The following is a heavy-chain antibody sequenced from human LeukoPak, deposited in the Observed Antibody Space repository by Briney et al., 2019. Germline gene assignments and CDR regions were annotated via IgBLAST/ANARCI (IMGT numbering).Heavy chain of an antibody. CDR2: ISYDGSNK. CDR3: AREGRAVAGTNDY. V-gene: IGHV3-30-3*01. Sequence: GGSLRLSCAASGFTFSSYAMHWVRQAPGKGLEWVAVISYDGSNKYYADSVKGRFTISRDNAKNSLYLQMNSLRAEDTAVYYCAREGRAVAGTNDYWGQGTLVTVSS. CDR1: GFTFSSYA. J-gene: IGHJ4*02. D-gene: IGHD6-19*01.